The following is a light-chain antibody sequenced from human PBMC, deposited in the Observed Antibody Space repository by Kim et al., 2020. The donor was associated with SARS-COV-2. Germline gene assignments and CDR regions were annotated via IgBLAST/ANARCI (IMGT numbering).Light chain of an antibody. CDR3: QVWDSSSDHPV. CDR2: YDS. CDR1: NIGTKS. Sequence: SYELTQPPSVSVAPGKTARITCGGNNIGTKSVHWYQQSPGQAPVLVIYYDSDRPSGIPERFSGSNSGNTATLTISRVEAGDEADYYCQVWDSSSDHPVFGGETQLTVL. V-gene: IGLV3-21*04. J-gene: IGLJ2*01.